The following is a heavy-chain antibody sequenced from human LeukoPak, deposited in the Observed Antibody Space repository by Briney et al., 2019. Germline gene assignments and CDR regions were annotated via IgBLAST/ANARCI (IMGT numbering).Heavy chain of an antibody. CDR2: ISYDGSNK. CDR1: RFTFSNYA. Sequence: GRSLRLSRAPSRFTFSNYAMHWVRQAPGKGVEGVPVISYDGSNKYYADSVKGRFTISRDNSKNTLHLQMNSLRAEDTAVYYCARPHGYSYGYRVHYYGMDVWGQGTTVTVSS. CDR3: ARPHGYSYGYRVHYYGMDV. J-gene: IGHJ6*02. V-gene: IGHV3-30-3*01. D-gene: IGHD5-18*01.